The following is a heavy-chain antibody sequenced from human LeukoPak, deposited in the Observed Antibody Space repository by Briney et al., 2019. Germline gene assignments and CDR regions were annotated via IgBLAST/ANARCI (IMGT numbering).Heavy chain of an antibody. CDR2: ISAYNGNT. J-gene: IGHJ4*02. V-gene: IGHV1-18*01. Sequence: ASVKVSCEASGYTFTSYAMHWVRQAPGQRLEWMGWISAYNGNTNYAQKLQGRVTMTTDTSTSTAYMELRSLRSDDTAVYYCARVRRQHPFDHWGQGTLVTVSS. D-gene: IGHD6-13*01. CDR1: GYTFTSYA. CDR3: ARVRRQHPFDH.